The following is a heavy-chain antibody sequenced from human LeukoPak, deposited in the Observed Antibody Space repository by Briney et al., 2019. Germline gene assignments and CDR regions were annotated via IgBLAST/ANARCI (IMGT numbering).Heavy chain of an antibody. CDR3: VVWVAYDILTTYPGAEYFQY. CDR2: ISGSGGST. V-gene: IGHV3-23*01. J-gene: IGHJ1*01. CDR1: GFTFSSYA. D-gene: IGHD3-9*01. Sequence: GGSLRLSCAASGFTFSSYAMSWVRQAPGKGLEWVSAISGSGGSTYYADSVKGRFTISRDNAKNSVYLQMNSLRAEDTAVYYCVVWVAYDILTTYPGAEYFQYWGQGTLVSVSS.